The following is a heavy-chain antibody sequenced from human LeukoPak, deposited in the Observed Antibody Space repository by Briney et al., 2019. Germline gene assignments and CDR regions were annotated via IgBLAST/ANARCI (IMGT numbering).Heavy chain of an antibody. CDR3: ARGSLDTAMVLFDY. D-gene: IGHD5-18*01. Sequence: SETLSLTCAVYGGSFSGYYWSWIRQPPGKGLEWIGEINHSGSTNYNPSLKSRVTISVDTSKNQFSLKLSSVTAADTAVYYCARGSLDTAMVLFDYWGQGTLVTVS. J-gene: IGHJ4*02. CDR1: GGSFSGYY. CDR2: INHSGST. V-gene: IGHV4-34*01.